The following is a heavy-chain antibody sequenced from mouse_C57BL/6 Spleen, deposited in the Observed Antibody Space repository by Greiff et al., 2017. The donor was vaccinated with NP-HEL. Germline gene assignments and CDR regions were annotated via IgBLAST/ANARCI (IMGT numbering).Heavy chain of an antibody. CDR1: GYSITSGYY. D-gene: IGHD4-1*01. Sequence: VQLKESGPGLVKPSQSLSLTCSVTGYSITSGYYWNWIRQFPGNKLEWMGYISYDGSNNYNPSLKNRISITRDTSKNQFFLKLNSVTTEDTATYYCARAVTGTGYFDVWGTGTTVTVSS. J-gene: IGHJ1*03. CDR2: ISYDGSN. V-gene: IGHV3-6*01. CDR3: ARAVTGTGYFDV.